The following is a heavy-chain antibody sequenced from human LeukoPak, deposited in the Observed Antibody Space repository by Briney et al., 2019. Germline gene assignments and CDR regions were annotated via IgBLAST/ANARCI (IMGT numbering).Heavy chain of an antibody. CDR3: ASQTSAKGFDF. V-gene: IGHV3-7*05. J-gene: IGHJ4*02. CDR1: GFTFSTYW. Sequence: GGSLRLSCAASGFTFSTYWMGWVRQAPGKGLEWVANMKHDGSLQYYVDSVKGRFTVSRDNAKKSLYLQMNSLRAEDTAIYYCASQTSAKGFDFWGQGTLVTVSS. CDR2: MKHDGSLQ. D-gene: IGHD2-2*01.